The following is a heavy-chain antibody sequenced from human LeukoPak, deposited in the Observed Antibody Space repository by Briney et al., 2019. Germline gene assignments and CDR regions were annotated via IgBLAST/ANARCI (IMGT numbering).Heavy chain of an antibody. CDR3: ATYLTLDST. Sequence: PGGSLRLSCAASGFTFKTYWMHWVRQAPGKGLVWVSHSNSDGSSTSYADSVRGRFTISRDNAKNTLYLQMSSLRAEDTAVYYCATYLTLDSTWGQGTLVSVSS. CDR1: GFTFKTYW. CDR2: SNSDGSST. D-gene: IGHD6-13*01. V-gene: IGHV3-74*01. J-gene: IGHJ5*02.